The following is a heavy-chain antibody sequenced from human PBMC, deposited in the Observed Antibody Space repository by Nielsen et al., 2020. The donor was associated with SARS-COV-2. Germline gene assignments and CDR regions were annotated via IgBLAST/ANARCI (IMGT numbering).Heavy chain of an antibody. CDR2: ISSSSSTI. CDR1: GFTFSSYS. D-gene: IGHD2-15*01. CDR3: ARESFEDIVVVVADPLGY. Sequence: GESLKISCAASGFTFSSYSMNWVRQAPGKGLEWVSYISSSSSTIYYADSVKGRFTISRDNSKNTLYLQMNSLRAEDTAVYYCARESFEDIVVVVADPLGYWGQGTLVTVSS. J-gene: IGHJ4*02. V-gene: IGHV3-48*01.